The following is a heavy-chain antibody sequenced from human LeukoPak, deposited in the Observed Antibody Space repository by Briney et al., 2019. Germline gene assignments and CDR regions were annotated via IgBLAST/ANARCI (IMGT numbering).Heavy chain of an antibody. CDR3: ARVSRGSSLNFDY. CDR1: GFTVSSNY. CDR2: INSDGSIT. Sequence: GGSLRLSCAASGFTVSSNYMSWVRQAPGKGLVWVSRINSDGSITNYADSVKGRFTISRDNAKNTLYLQMNSLRAEDTAVYYCARVSRGSSLNFDYWGQGTLVTVSS. J-gene: IGHJ4*02. D-gene: IGHD3-10*01. V-gene: IGHV3-74*01.